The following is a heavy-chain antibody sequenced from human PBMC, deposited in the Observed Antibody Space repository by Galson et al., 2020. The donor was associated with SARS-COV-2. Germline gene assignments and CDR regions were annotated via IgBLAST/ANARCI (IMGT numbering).Heavy chain of an antibody. D-gene: IGHD6-19*01. Sequence: SETLSLTCTVSGGSISSYYWSWIRQPPGKGLEWIGYIYYSGSTNYNPSLKSRVTISVDTSKNQFSLKLSSVTAADTAVYYCASALGSLDREWLDPYYYYYYMDVWGKGTTVTVSS. CDR1: GGSISSYY. CDR2: IYYSGST. CDR3: ASALGSLDREWLDPYYYYYYMDV. J-gene: IGHJ6*03. V-gene: IGHV4-59*08.